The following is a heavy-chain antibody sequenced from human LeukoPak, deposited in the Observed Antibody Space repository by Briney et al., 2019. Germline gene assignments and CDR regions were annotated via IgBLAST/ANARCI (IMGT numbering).Heavy chain of an antibody. V-gene: IGHV3-64D*09. CDR3: VKAVWGHRGAAGAFDI. Sequence: GGSLRLSCSASGFTFSSYAMHLVRQAPGKGLQYVSPISSNGGSTYYADSVKGRFTISRDNSKNTLYLQMSSLRAEDTAVYYCVKAVWGHRGAAGAFDIWGQGTIVTVSS. D-gene: IGHD3-16*01. J-gene: IGHJ3*02. CDR1: GFTFSSYA. CDR2: ISSNGGST.